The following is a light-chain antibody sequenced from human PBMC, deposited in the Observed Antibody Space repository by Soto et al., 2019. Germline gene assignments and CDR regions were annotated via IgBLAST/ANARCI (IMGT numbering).Light chain of an antibody. Sequence: DIVMTQSPDSLAVSLGERATINCKSRQSVLYSSNNKNNLAWYQQKPGQPPKLLIYWASTRESGVPDRFSGSGSGTDFTLTISSLLAEDVAVYYCQQYYSTPPTFGPGTKVDIK. V-gene: IGKV4-1*01. CDR3: QQYYSTPPT. CDR1: QSVLYSSNNKNN. J-gene: IGKJ3*01. CDR2: WAS.